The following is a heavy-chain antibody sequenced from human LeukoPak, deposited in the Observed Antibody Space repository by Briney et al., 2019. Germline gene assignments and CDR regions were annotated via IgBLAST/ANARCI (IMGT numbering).Heavy chain of an antibody. CDR3: AKARYSSSWYYFDY. V-gene: IGHV3-9*01. J-gene: IGHJ4*02. CDR2: ISWNSGSI. CDR1: GFTVSSNY. Sequence: GGSLRLSCAASGFTVSSNYMSWVRQAPGKGLEWVSGISWNSGSIGYADSVKGRFTISRDNAKNSLYLQMNSLRAEDTVLYYCAKARYSSSWYYFDYWGQGTLVTVSS. D-gene: IGHD6-13*01.